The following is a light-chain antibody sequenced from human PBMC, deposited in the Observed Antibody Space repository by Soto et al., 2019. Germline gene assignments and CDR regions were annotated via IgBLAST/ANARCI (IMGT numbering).Light chain of an antibody. CDR2: DAS. Sequence: EIVLTQSPATLSLSPGERATLSCRASQSVSSYLAWYQQEPGQAPRLLIYDASNRATGIPARFSGSGSGTDFTLTISSLEPEDFAVYYCQPRSNWPLSFGQGTRLEIK. CDR3: QPRSNWPLS. CDR1: QSVSSY. J-gene: IGKJ5*01. V-gene: IGKV3-11*01.